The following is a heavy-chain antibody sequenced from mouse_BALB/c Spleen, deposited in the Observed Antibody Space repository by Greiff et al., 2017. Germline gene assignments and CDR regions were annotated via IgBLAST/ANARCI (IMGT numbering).Heavy chain of an antibody. Sequence: EVQRVESGPGLVKPSQSLSLTCTVTGYSITSDYAWNWIRQFPGNKLEWMGYISYSGSTSYNPSLKSRISITRDTSKNQFFLQLNSVTTEDTATYYCARDYGSSHWYFDVWGAGTTVTVSS. CDR2: ISYSGST. CDR1: GYSITSDYA. D-gene: IGHD1-1*01. J-gene: IGHJ1*01. CDR3: ARDYGSSHWYFDV. V-gene: IGHV3-2*02.